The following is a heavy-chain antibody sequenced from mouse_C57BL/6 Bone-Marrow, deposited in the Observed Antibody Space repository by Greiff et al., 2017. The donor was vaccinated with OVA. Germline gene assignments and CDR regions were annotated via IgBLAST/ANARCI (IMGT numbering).Heavy chain of an antibody. CDR1: GFTFSSYA. CDR3: TRGGGNSRYYFDY. J-gene: IGHJ2*01. CDR2: ISSGGDYI. Sequence: EVKVEESGEGLVKPGGSLKLSCAASGFTFSSYAMSWVRQTPEKRLEWVAYISSGGDYIYYADTVKGRFTISRDNARNTLYLQMSSLKSEDTAMYYCTRGGGNSRYYFDYWGQGTTLTVSS. V-gene: IGHV5-9-1*02. D-gene: IGHD2-1*01.